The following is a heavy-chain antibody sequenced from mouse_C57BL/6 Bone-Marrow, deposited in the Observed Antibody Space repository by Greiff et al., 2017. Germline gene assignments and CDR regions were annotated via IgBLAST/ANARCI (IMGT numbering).Heavy chain of an antibody. J-gene: IGHJ1*03. CDR2: IYPGSGST. V-gene: IGHV1-55*01. Sequence: VQLKQPGAELVKPGASVKMSCKASGYTFTSYWITWVKQRPGQGLEWIGDIYPGSGSTNYNEKFKSKATLTVDTSSSTAYMQLSSLTSEDSAVYYCARDDYVDWYFDVWGTGTTVTVSS. CDR3: ARDDYVDWYFDV. CDR1: GYTFTSYW. D-gene: IGHD2-4*01.